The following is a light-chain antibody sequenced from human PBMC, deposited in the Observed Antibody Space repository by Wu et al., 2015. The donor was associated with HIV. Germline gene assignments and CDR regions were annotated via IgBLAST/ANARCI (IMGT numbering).Light chain of an antibody. Sequence: DIQLTQSPSFLSASVGDRVTITCRASQGISSSLAWYQQKPGKAPNLLIYAASTLQSGVPSRFSGSGSGTEFTLTISSLQPEDFATYYCQQLNSYPQTFGQGTKVEIK. CDR1: QGISSS. CDR2: AAS. CDR3: QQLNSYPQT. V-gene: IGKV1-9*01. J-gene: IGKJ1*01.